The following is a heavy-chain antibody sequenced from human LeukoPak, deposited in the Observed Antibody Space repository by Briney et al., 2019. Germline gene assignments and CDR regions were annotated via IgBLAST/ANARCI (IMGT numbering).Heavy chain of an antibody. J-gene: IGHJ4*02. Sequence: PVASVKVSCKASGYTFTSYGISWVRQAPGQGLEWMGWISAYNGNTNYAQKLQGRVTMTTDTSTSTAYMELRSLRSDDTAVYYCARDFRPRWELGYYFDYWGQGTLVTVSS. V-gene: IGHV1-18*01. CDR1: GYTFTSYG. D-gene: IGHD1-26*01. CDR2: ISAYNGNT. CDR3: ARDFRPRWELGYYFDY.